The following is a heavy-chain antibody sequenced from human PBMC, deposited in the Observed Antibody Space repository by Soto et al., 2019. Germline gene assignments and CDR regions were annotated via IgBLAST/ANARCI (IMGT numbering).Heavy chain of an antibody. CDR2: IYHSGST. CDR1: CYSIISGYY. J-gene: IGHJ3*02. V-gene: IGHV4-38-2*01. CDR3: AREGSDFSAWYRTYAFDI. Sequence: PSETLSLTCAFSCYSIISGYYWGWIRQPPGKGLEWIGSIYHSGSTYYNPSLKSRVTISVDTSKNQFSLKLSSVTAADTAVYYCAREGSDFSAWYRTYAFDIWGQGTVVTVSS. D-gene: IGHD6-13*01.